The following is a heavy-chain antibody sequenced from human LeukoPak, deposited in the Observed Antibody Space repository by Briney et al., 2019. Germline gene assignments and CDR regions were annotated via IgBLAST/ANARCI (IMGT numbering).Heavy chain of an antibody. Sequence: GGSLRLSCVASGFTFSTSWMNWVRQAPGKGLEWGAGMKYDGSELQYVASGKGRFTISRDNEKPSLFLPMSSLRVEHTAVYYCARVCRQDSGYSPSDYWGQGTLVTVSS. J-gene: IGHJ4*02. CDR1: GFTFSTSW. CDR2: MKYDGSEL. V-gene: IGHV3-7*01. CDR3: ARVCRQDSGYSPSDY. D-gene: IGHD2-15*01.